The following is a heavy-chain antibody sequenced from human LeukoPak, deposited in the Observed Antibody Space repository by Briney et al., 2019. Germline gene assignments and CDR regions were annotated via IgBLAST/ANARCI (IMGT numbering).Heavy chain of an antibody. CDR3: AKSLVVTENDYYYYGMDV. J-gene: IGHJ6*02. Sequence: GGSLRLSCAASGFAFSSYGMHWVRQAPGKGLEWVAVISYDGSNKYYADSVKGRFTISRDNSKNTLYLQMNSLRAEDTAVYYCAKSLVVTENDYYYYGMDVWGQGTTVTVSS. CDR2: ISYDGSNK. D-gene: IGHD3-22*01. V-gene: IGHV3-30*18. CDR1: GFAFSSYG.